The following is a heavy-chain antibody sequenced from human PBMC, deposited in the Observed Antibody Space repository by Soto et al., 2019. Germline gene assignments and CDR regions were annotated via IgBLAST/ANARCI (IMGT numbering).Heavy chain of an antibody. J-gene: IGHJ4*02. CDR3: ARGILYYDFWSGYYRPQTAYYFDY. CDR1: GGSFSGYY. V-gene: IGHV4-34*01. D-gene: IGHD3-3*01. CDR2: INHSGST. Sequence: SETLSLTCAVYGGSFSGYYWSWIRQPPGRGLEWIGEINHSGSTNYNPSLKSRVTISVDTSKNQFSLKLSSVTAADTAVYYCARGILYYDFWSGYYRPQTAYYFDYWGQGTLVTVSS.